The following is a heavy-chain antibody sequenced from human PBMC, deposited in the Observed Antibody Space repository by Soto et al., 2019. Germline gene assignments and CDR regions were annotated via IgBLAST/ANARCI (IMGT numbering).Heavy chain of an antibody. CDR2: INPDSGAT. J-gene: IGHJ5*02. CDR3: WFDP. CDR1: GYTFTTYY. V-gene: IGHV1-2*02. D-gene: IGHD1-26*01. Sequence: GASVKVSCKASGYTFTTYYIHWVRQAPGQGLEWMAWINPDSGATYSAPKFQGRVTVTAADTAVYYCVRVTSVLGSEGAYVGSWFDPWGQGTLVTVSS.